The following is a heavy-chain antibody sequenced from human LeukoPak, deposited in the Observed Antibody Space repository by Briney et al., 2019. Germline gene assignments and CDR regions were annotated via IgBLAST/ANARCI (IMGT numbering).Heavy chain of an antibody. CDR2: IKQDGSGK. D-gene: IGHD3-10*01. V-gene: IGHV3-7*01. J-gene: IGHJ4*02. CDR3: ARAQLISMVADY. Sequence: GGSLRLSCAASGFTFSSYWMNWVRQAPGKGLEWVANIKQDGSGKYYVDSVKGRFTISRDNAKNSLYLQMNSLRAEDTAVYYCARAQLISMVADYWGQGTLVTVSS. CDR1: GFTFSSYW.